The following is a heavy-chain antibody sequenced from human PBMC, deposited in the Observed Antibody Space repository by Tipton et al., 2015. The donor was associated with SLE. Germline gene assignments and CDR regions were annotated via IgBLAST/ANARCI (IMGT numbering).Heavy chain of an antibody. CDR3: ARDSYDSSGYYPDAFDI. CDR1: GGSFSGYY. Sequence: TLSLTCAVYGGSFSGYYWSWIRQPPGKGLEWIGCIYYSGSISYNPSLKSRVTISVDTSKNQFSLKLSSVTAADTAVYYCARDSYDSSGYYPDAFDIWGQGTMVTVSS. D-gene: IGHD3-22*01. CDR2: IYYSGSI. J-gene: IGHJ3*02. V-gene: IGHV4-59*01.